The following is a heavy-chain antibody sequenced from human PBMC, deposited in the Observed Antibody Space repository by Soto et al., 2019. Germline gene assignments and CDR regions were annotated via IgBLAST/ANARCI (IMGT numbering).Heavy chain of an antibody. J-gene: IGHJ4*02. CDR1: GYTFTTYD. V-gene: IGHV1-18*01. CDR2: ISAYSGNT. CDR3: ARGTRGYTYAL. Sequence: QVQLVQSGAEVRMPGASVKVSCKASGYTFTTYDISWVRQAPGQGLEGMGWISAYSGNTNNAQKFQGRVTMTTDTSTRTAYMELRSLRSDDTAVYYCARGTRGYTYALWGQGTLVTVSS. D-gene: IGHD5-18*01.